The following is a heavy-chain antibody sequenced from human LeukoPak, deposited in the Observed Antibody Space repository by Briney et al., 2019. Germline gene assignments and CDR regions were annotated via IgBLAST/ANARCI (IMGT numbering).Heavy chain of an antibody. D-gene: IGHD2-2*01. CDR2: IIPILGIA. CDR1: GGTFSSYA. Sequence: SVKVSCKASGGTFSSYAISWVRQAPGQGLERMGRIIPILGIANYAQKFQGRVTITADKSTSTAYMELSSLRSDDTAVYYCARGDLGYCSSTSCSVDYWGQGTLVTVSS. CDR3: ARGDLGYCSSTSCSVDY. J-gene: IGHJ4*02. V-gene: IGHV1-69*04.